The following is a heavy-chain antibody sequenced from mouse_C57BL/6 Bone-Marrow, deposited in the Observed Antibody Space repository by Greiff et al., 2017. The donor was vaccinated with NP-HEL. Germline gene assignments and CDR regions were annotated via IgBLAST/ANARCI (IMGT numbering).Heavy chain of an antibody. J-gene: IGHJ2*01. CDR1: GYTFTSYL. CDR2: IDPNSGGT. Sequence: VQLQQPGAELVKPGASVKLSCKASGYTFTSYLMHWVKQRPGRGLEWIGRIDPNSGGTKYNEKIKSKATLTVDKPSSTPYMQLNSLTSEDSAVYYCARYYSGSSSFDYWGQGTTLTVSS. D-gene: IGHD1-1*01. V-gene: IGHV1-72*01. CDR3: ARYYSGSSSFDY.